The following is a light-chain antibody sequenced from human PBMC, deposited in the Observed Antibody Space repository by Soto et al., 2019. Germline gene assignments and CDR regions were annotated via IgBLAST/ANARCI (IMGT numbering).Light chain of an antibody. J-gene: IGKJ5*01. CDR1: QSINNY. Sequence: DIQMTQSPSTLSSSVGDRVTLTCRASQSINNYLNWYQQKPGRAPKLRIYDASNLEAGVPSRLRGSGSGTDFTFTISRLQPEDIATYYCQQYENLPTFGQGTRLEI. CDR3: QQYENLPT. V-gene: IGKV1-33*01. CDR2: DAS.